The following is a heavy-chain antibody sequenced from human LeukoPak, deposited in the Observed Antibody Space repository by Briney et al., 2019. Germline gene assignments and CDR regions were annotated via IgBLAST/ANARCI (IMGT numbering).Heavy chain of an antibody. D-gene: IGHD2/OR15-2a*01. CDR2: ISISSKVI. Sequence: QPGRSLRLSCAASGFTFSSYGMYWVRQAPGKGLEWISFISISSKVIYYADSVKGRFTISRDNARNALYLQMNGLRVDDTAVYYCARDLPGVVTNDFWGQGTLVTVSS. J-gene: IGHJ4*02. V-gene: IGHV3-48*04. CDR1: GFTFSSYG. CDR3: ARDLPGVVTNDF.